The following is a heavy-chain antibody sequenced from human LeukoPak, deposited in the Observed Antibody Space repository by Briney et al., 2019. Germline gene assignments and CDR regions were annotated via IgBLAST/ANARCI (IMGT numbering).Heavy chain of an antibody. CDR2: IYHSGST. Sequence: SETLSLTCTVSGYSISSGYYWGWIRQPPGQGLEWIGSIYHSGSTYYNPSLKSRVTISVDTSKNQFSLKLSSVTAADTAVYYCARVFYDYVWGSYRLNWFDPWGQGTLVTVSS. CDR3: ARVFYDYVWGSYRLNWFDP. D-gene: IGHD3-16*02. V-gene: IGHV4-38-2*02. J-gene: IGHJ5*02. CDR1: GYSISSGYY.